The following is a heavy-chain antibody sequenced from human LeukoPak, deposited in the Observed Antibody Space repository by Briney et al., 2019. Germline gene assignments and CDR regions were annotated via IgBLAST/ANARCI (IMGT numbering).Heavy chain of an antibody. Sequence: ASVKVSCKASGYTFTSYGISWVRQAPGQGLEWMGWISAYNGNTNYAQKLQGRVTMTTDTSTSTAYMELSSLRSEDTAVYYCATKTMIVGREDWFDPWGQGTLVTVSS. CDR1: GYTFTSYG. D-gene: IGHD3-22*01. CDR3: ATKTMIVGREDWFDP. V-gene: IGHV1-18*01. CDR2: ISAYNGNT. J-gene: IGHJ5*02.